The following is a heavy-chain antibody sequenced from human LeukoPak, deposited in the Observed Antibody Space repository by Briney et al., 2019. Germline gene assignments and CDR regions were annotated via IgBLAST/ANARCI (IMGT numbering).Heavy chain of an antibody. Sequence: TSGTLSLTCAVSGGSISSSNWWSWVRQPPGKGLEWIGEIYHSGSTNYNPSLKSRVTISVDKSKNQFSLKLSSVTAADTAVYYCARDFMVRGVYFDYWGQGTLVTVSS. CDR3: ARDFMVRGVYFDY. CDR1: GGSISSSNW. V-gene: IGHV4-4*02. J-gene: IGHJ4*02. CDR2: IYHSGST. D-gene: IGHD3-10*01.